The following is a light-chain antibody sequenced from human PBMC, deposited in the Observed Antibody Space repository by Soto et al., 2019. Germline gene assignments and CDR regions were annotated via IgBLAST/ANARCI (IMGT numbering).Light chain of an antibody. J-gene: IGLJ1*01. CDR2: EVS. Sequence: QSVLTQPASVSGSPGQSITMCCTGTSRDVGGYNYVSWYQQHPGKAPKLMIYEVSNRPSGVSNRFSGSKSGNTASLTISGLQAEDEADYYCSSYTSSSTYVFGTGTKVTVL. CDR3: SSYTSSSTYV. V-gene: IGLV2-14*01. CDR1: SRDVGGYNY.